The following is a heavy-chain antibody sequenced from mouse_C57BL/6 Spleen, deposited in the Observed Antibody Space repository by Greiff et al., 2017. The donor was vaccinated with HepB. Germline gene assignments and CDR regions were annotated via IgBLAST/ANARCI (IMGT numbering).Heavy chain of an antibody. Sequence: VQLQQSGAELARPGASVKMSCKASGYTFTSYTMHWVKQRPGQGLEWIGYINPSSGYTKYNQKFKDKATLTADKSSSTAYMQLSSLTSEDSAVYYGEREVAKKAMDYWGQGTSVTVSS. CDR1: GYTFTSYT. V-gene: IGHV1-4*01. D-gene: IGHD1-1*01. CDR2: INPSSGYT. J-gene: IGHJ4*01. CDR3: EREVAKKAMDY.